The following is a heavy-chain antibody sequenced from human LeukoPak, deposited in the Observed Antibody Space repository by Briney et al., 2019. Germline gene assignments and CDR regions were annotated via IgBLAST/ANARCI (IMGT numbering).Heavy chain of an antibody. CDR3: ARHVSADNGVEMAPFGAFDI. J-gene: IGHJ3*02. CDR2: VYYSVSS. V-gene: IGHV4-59*08. Sequence: SETLSLTCTVSGGSISSYYWTWIRQAPGKGLEWIGYVYYSVSSNYNPSLKSRVSISQDTSKNQFSLKLSSVAAADTAVYYCARHVSADNGVEMAPFGAFDIWGQGTMVTVSS. D-gene: IGHD5-24*01. CDR1: GGSISSYY.